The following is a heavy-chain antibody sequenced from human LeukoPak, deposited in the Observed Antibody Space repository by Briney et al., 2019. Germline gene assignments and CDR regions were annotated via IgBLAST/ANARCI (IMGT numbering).Heavy chain of an antibody. J-gene: IGHJ4*02. CDR3: ARGIMGSSWYYFDY. D-gene: IGHD6-13*01. V-gene: IGHV3-21*01. Sequence: GGSLRLSCAASGFTFSSYNMNWVRQAPGKGLEWVSSVTSSSSYTYHADSVKGRFTISRDNSKNSLYLQMNSLRAEDTAVYYCARGIMGSSWYYFDYWGQGTLVTVSS. CDR2: VTSSSSYT. CDR1: GFTFSSYN.